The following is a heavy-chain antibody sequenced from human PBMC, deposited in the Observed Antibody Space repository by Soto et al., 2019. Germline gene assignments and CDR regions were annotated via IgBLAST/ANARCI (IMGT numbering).Heavy chain of an antibody. Sequence: SETLSLTCTVSGGSISSYYWSWIRQPPGKGLEWIGYIYYSGSTNYNPSLKSRVTISVDTSKNQFSLKLSSLTAADMAVYYCQRDQVSIGYYSNYYYGMDVWCQGTTV. D-gene: IGHD3-22*01. V-gene: IGHV4-59*01. CDR2: IYYSGST. CDR1: GGSISSYY. CDR3: QRDQVSIGYYSNYYYGMDV. J-gene: IGHJ6*02.